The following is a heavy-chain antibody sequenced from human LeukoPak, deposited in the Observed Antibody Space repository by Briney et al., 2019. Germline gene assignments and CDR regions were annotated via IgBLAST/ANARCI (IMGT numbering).Heavy chain of an antibody. V-gene: IGHV4-30-2*01. J-gene: IGHJ4*02. D-gene: IGHD3-10*01. CDR1: GGSISSGGYS. CDR2: IYHSGST. CDR3: ARAGGGGSGSYELPFDY. Sequence: SETLSLTCAVSGGSISSGGYSWSWIRQPPGKGLEWIGYIYHSGSTYYNPSLKSRVTISVDRSKNQFSLKLSSVTAADTAVYYCARAGGGGSGSYELPFDYWGQGTLVTVSS.